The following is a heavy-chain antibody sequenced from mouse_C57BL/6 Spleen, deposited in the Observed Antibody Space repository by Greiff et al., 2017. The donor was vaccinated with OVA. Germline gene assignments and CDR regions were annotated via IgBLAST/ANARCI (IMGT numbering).Heavy chain of an antibody. D-gene: IGHD1-1*01. CDR3: ARGGYYGSSPAWFAY. V-gene: IGHV1-61*01. CDR1: GYTFTSYW. Sequence: QVQLQQPGAELVRPGSSVKLSCKASGYTFTSYWMDWVKQRPGQGLEWIGNIYPSDSETHYNQKFKDKATLTVDKSSSTAYMQLSSLTSEDSAVYYCARGGYYGSSPAWFAYWGQGTLVTVSA. CDR2: IYPSDSET. J-gene: IGHJ3*01.